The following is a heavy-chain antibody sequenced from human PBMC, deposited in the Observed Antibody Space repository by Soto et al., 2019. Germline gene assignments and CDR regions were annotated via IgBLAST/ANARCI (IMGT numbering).Heavy chain of an antibody. V-gene: IGHV3-49*03. D-gene: IGHD3-22*01. Sequence: GGSLRLSCTASGFTFGDYAMSWFRQAPGKGLEWVGFIRSKAYGGTTEYAASVKGRFTISRDDSKSIAYLQMNSLKTEDTAVYYCSTNYYDRSGYGNWFDPWGQGTLVTSPQ. J-gene: IGHJ5*02. CDR3: STNYYDRSGYGNWFDP. CDR1: GFTFGDYA. CDR2: IRSKAYGGTT.